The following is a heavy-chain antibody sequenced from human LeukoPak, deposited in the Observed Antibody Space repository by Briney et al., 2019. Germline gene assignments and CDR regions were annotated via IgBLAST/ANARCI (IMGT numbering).Heavy chain of an antibody. D-gene: IGHD3-16*02. CDR2: ISSSSSTM. J-gene: IGHJ3*02. V-gene: IGHV3-48*02. CDR3: ARDGDTTIVNFAFDI. Sequence: GGSLRLSCVASGFTFSSYSMNWVRQAPGKGLEWVSYISSSSSTMYYAHSVKGRFTISRDNAKNSLHLQLNSLRDEDTAVYYCARDGDTTIVNFAFDIWGQGTMVTVSS. CDR1: GFTFSSYS.